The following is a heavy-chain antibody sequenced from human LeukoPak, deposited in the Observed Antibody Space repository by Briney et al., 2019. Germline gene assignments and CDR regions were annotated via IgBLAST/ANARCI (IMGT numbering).Heavy chain of an antibody. V-gene: IGHV4-39*07. J-gene: IGHJ4*02. CDR3: ASLGDFWSAKPYYFDY. D-gene: IGHD3-3*01. CDR1: GGSISSSSYY. CDR2: IYYSGST. Sequence: SETLSLTCTVSGGSISSSSYYWGWIRQPPGKGLEWIGSIYYSGSTYYNPSLKSRVTISVDTSKNQFSLKLSSVTAADTAVYYCASLGDFWSAKPYYFDYWGQGTLVTVSS.